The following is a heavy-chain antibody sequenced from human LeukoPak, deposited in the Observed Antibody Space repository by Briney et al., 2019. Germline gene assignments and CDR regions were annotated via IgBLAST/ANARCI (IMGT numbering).Heavy chain of an antibody. V-gene: IGHV4-38-2*01. CDR2: VYHSGST. Sequence: PSETLSLTCAVSGHSVSSGYYWGWIRQPPGKGLEWIGNVYHSGSTYYNPSLKSRVNISLDTSKIQFSLKLSSVTAADTAVYYCGTTSTSPFDPWGQGTLVTVSS. CDR3: GTTSTSPFDP. CDR1: GHSVSSGYY. D-gene: IGHD2/OR15-2a*01. J-gene: IGHJ5*02.